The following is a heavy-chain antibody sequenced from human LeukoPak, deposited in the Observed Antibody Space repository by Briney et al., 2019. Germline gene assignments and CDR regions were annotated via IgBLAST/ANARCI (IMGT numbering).Heavy chain of an antibody. CDR1: GFTVSSNY. D-gene: IGHD2-2*01. J-gene: IGHJ4*02. CDR3: ARDSIRRGFDY. CDR2: VSSSTSDT. V-gene: IGHV3-11*05. Sequence: PGGSLRLSCAASGFTVSSNYMSWVRQAPGKGLEWVSYVSSSTSDTNYADSVKGRFTISRDNAKNSLYLQMNSLRAEDTAVYYCARDSIRRGFDYWGQGTLVTVSS.